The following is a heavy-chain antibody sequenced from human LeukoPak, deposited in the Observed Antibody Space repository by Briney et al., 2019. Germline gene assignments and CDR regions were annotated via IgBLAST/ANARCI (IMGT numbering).Heavy chain of an antibody. J-gene: IGHJ4*02. V-gene: IGHV3-23*01. CDR2: ISGSGGST. Sequence: GGSLRLSCAASGFTFSSYGMSWVRQAPGKGLEWVSAISGSGGSTYYADSVKGRFTISRDNSKNTLYLQMNSLRAEDTAVYYCAKWDIVVPAATVDWGQGTLVTVSS. CDR1: GFTFSSYG. CDR3: AKWDIVVPAATVD. D-gene: IGHD2-2*01.